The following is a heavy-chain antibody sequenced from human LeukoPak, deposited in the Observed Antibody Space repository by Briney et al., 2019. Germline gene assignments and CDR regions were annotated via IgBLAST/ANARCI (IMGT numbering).Heavy chain of an antibody. J-gene: IGHJ4*02. CDR2: IYYSGST. CDR3: ARGGIRYFDWLFDY. Sequence: SETLSLTCTVSGGSISSYYWSWIRQPPGKGLEWIGYIYYSGSTNYNPSLKSRVTISVDTSKNQFFLKLSSVTAADTAVYYCARGGIRYFDWLFDYWGQGTLVTVSS. V-gene: IGHV4-59*01. CDR1: GGSISSYY. D-gene: IGHD3-9*01.